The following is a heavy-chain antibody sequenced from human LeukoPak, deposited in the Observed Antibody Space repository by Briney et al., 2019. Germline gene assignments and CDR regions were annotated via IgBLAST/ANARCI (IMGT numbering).Heavy chain of an antibody. V-gene: IGHV3-11*01. CDR3: ARAPALGVNYDFWSGSYYYYYYMDV. J-gene: IGHJ6*03. D-gene: IGHD3-3*01. CDR2: ITSSGSTI. CDR1: GFTFSDYY. Sequence: PGGSLRLSCAASGFTFSDYYMTWIRQAPGKGLEWVSYITSSGSTIYYADSVKGRFTISRDNANNSLYLQMNSLRAEDTAVYYCARAPALGVNYDFWSGSYYYYYYMDVWGKGTTVTVSS.